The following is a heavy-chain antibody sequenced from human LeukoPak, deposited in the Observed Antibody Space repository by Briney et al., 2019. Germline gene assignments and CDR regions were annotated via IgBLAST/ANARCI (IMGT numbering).Heavy chain of an antibody. CDR1: GYTFTSYG. CDR3: ARDCSGGSCYKGFDY. J-gene: IGHJ4*02. CDR2: ISTYNGDT. Sequence: ASVKVSCKASGYTFTSYGVSWVRQAPGQGLEWMGWISTYNGDTNYAHNFQDRVTMTTDTSTNTAYMELRSLRSGDTAVYYCARDCSGGSCYKGFDYWGQGTLVTVSS. D-gene: IGHD2-15*01. V-gene: IGHV1-18*01.